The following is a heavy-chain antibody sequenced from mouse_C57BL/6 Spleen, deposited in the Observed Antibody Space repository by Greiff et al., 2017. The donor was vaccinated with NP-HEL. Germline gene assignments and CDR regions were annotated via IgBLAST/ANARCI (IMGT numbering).Heavy chain of an antibody. J-gene: IGHJ3*01. D-gene: IGHD1-1*01. V-gene: IGHV1-64*01. Sequence: QVQLQQPGAELVKPGASVKLSCKASGYTFTSYWMHWVKQRPGQGLEWIGMIHPNSGSTNYNEKFKSKATLTVDKSYSTAYMQLSSLTSEDSAVYYCARSYYGSSLWFAYWGQGTLVTVSA. CDR1: GYTFTSYW. CDR2: IHPNSGST. CDR3: ARSYYGSSLWFAY.